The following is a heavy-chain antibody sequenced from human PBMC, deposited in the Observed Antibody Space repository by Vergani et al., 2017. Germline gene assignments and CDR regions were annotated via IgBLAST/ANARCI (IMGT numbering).Heavy chain of an antibody. CDR2: IDEYGNRA. D-gene: IGHD2-8*02. J-gene: IGHJ5*01. CDR3: VRTEYCTGIACNTRFDS. V-gene: IGHV3-74*03. CDR1: GFSFKTYW. Sequence: EVQLVESGGGSVQSGGSLRLSCVASGFSFKTYWMHWARQVPGKGLIWVARIDEYGNRATYGDFETGRFTISRDNAKNTVFLQMNNLRADDAGVYYCVRTEYCTGIACNTRFDSWGQGALVTVSS.